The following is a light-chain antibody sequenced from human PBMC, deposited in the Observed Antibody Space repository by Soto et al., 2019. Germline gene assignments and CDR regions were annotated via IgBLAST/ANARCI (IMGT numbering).Light chain of an antibody. Sequence: QSALTQPASVSGSPGQSIAISCTGTTSDVGGYNYVSWYQQHPGKAPKLMIYDVINRPSGVSNRFSGSKSGNTASLTISGIHADDEADYYCTSYTGSSTHVVFGGGTQLTVL. V-gene: IGLV2-14*03. J-gene: IGLJ2*01. CDR2: DVI. CDR1: TSDVGGYNY. CDR3: TSYTGSSTHVV.